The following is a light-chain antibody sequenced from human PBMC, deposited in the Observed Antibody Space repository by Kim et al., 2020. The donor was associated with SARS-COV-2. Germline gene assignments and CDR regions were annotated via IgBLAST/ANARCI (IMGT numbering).Light chain of an antibody. CDR1: QSISSW. CDR3: QQYNSYPLYT. CDR2: DAS. Sequence: DIQMTQSPSTLSASVGDRVTITCRASQSISSWLAWYQQKPGKAPKLLIYDASSLESGVPSRFSGSGSGTEFTLTISSLQPDDFATCYCQQYNSYPLYTFGQGTKLEI. J-gene: IGKJ2*01. V-gene: IGKV1-5*01.